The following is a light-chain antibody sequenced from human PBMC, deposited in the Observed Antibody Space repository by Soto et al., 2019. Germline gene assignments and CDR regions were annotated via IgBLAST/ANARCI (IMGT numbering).Light chain of an antibody. CDR1: QSSSKW. V-gene: IGKV1-12*01. CDR3: QQANSFPIT. CDR2: DSS. J-gene: IGKJ5*01. Sequence: VQVTQFPSTLSASVGDRVTITFRDSQSSSKWLAWYQQKPGKAPKLLIYDSSSLQSGVPSRFSGSGAGTDFTLTISSLQPEYCAIYFCQQANSFPITFGQGTRLEIK.